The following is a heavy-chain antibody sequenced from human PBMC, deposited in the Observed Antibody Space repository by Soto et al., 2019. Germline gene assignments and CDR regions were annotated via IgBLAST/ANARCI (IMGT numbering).Heavy chain of an antibody. CDR3: ARVSVVAGLTYFDY. CDR1: GGTFSSYT. V-gene: IGHV1-69*02. J-gene: IGHJ4*02. CDR2: IIPILGIA. Sequence: QVQLVQSGAEVKKPGSSVKVSCKASGGTFSSYTISWVRQAPGQGLEWMGRIIPILGIANYAQKFQGRVTITVAKSTSTAYMELSSLRSEDTAVYYCARVSVVAGLTYFDYWCQGTLVTVSS. D-gene: IGHD6-19*01.